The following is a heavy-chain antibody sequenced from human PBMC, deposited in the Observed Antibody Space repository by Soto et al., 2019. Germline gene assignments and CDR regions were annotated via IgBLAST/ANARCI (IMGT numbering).Heavy chain of an antibody. CDR1: GFIFGNHV. CDR3: VSWVSAHFDF. CDR2: INANAVDT. D-gene: IGHD2-8*01. J-gene: IGHJ4*02. Sequence: GGSLRLSCAASGFIFGNHVMTGVRQAPGRALEWVSTINANAVDTHYADSVKGRFTISRDNSKRTLSLRMNSLRAEDTAIYYCVSWVSAHFDFWGPGTEVTVSS. V-gene: IGHV3-23*01.